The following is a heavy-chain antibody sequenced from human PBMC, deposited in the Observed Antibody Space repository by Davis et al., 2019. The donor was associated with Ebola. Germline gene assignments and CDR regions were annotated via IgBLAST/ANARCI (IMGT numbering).Heavy chain of an antibody. J-gene: IGHJ4*02. V-gene: IGHV1-46*01. CDR3: ARDDSGSYTVFYYFDY. CDR1: GYTFTSYY. CDR2: INPSGGST. Sequence: ASVKVSCKASGYTFTSYYMHWVRQAPGQGLEWMGIINPSGGSTSYAQKFQGRVTITADESTSTAYMELSSLRSEDTAVYYCARDDSGSYTVFYYFDYWGQGTLVTVSS. D-gene: IGHD1-26*01.